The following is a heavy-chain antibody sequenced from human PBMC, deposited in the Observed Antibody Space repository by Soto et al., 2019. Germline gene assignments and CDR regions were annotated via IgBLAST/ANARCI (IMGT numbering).Heavy chain of an antibody. D-gene: IGHD6-6*01. Sequence: GESLKISCKGSGYSFTSYWISWVRQMPGKGLEWMGRIDPSDSYTNYSPSFQGHVTISADKSISTAYLQWSSLKASDTAMYYCARLGMAVEQLAQGGYYYYYGMDVWGQGTTVTVSS. CDR3: ARLGMAVEQLAQGGYYYYYGMDV. J-gene: IGHJ6*02. V-gene: IGHV5-10-1*01. CDR2: IDPSDSYT. CDR1: GYSFTSYW.